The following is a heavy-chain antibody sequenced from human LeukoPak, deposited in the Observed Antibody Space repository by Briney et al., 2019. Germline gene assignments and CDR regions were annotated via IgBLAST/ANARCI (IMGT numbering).Heavy chain of an antibody. Sequence: ASVTVSCKASGGTFSNYAISWVRQAPGQGLEWMGWISACNGNTNYAQKLQGRVTMTTDTSTSTAYMELRSLRSDDTAVYYWARQLAVAGTTSGRFDPWGQGTLVTVSS. CDR1: GGTFSNYA. CDR3: ARQLAVAGTTSGRFDP. CDR2: ISACNGNT. V-gene: IGHV1-18*01. J-gene: IGHJ5*02. D-gene: IGHD6-19*01.